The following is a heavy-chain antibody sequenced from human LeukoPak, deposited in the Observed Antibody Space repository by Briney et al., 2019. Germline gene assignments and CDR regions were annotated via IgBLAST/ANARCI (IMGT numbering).Heavy chain of an antibody. CDR2: ISSSGSTI. CDR1: GFTLSTYS. V-gene: IGHV3-48*04. Sequence: GGSLRLSCPASGFTLSTYSMSWIRQAPGKGLEWVSYISSSGSTIYYADSVKGRFTISRDNVKNSLYLQMNSLRAEDTAVYYCARGAGGSLLDAFDIWGQGTMVTVSS. CDR3: ARGAGGSLLDAFDI. D-gene: IGHD2-15*01. J-gene: IGHJ3*02.